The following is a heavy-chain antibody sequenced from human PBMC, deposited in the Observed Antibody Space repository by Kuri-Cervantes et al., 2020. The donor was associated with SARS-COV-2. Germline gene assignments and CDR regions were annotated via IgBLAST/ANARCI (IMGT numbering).Heavy chain of an antibody. D-gene: IGHD3-10*01. Sequence: SQTLSLTCAVYGGSFSGYYWSWIRQPPGKGLEWIGEINHSGSTNYNPSLKSRVTVSVDKSKNQFSLKLSSVTAADTAVYYCARDALSSSRGVIILFAYWGQGTLVTVSS. V-gene: IGHV4-34*01. J-gene: IGHJ4*02. CDR2: INHSGST. CDR1: GGSFSGYY. CDR3: ARDALSSSRGVIILFAY.